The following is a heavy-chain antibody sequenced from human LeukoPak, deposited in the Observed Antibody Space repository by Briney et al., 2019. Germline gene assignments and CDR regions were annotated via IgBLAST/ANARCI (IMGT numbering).Heavy chain of an antibody. J-gene: IGHJ6*02. D-gene: IGHD3-22*01. CDR2: IRASSSLI. Sequence: GGSLRLSCVASGFDFSASSFNYIRQAPGKGLEWVSYIRASSSLISYADSVRGRFTISRDNSKNTLYLQMNSLRAEDTAVYYCAKGALGGYYDGSGVYGMDVWGQGTTVTVSS. CDR1: GFDFSASS. CDR3: AKGALGGYYDGSGVYGMDV. V-gene: IGHV3-48*01.